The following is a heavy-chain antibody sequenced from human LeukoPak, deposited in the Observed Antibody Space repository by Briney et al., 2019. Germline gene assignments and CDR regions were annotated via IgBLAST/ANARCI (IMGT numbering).Heavy chain of an antibody. CDR2: INHSGST. Sequence: SETLSLTCTVSGGSISSYYWSWIRQPPGKGLEWIGEINHSGSTNYNPSLNSRVTISVDTSKNQFSLKVKSVTAADTAVYYCASKDSSNYHYGALDIWGQGTRVTVSS. V-gene: IGHV4-34*01. CDR1: GGSISSYY. D-gene: IGHD3-22*01. CDR3: ASKDSSNYHYGALDI. J-gene: IGHJ3*02.